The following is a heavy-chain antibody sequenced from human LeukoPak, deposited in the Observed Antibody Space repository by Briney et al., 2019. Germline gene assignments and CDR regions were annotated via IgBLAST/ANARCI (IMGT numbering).Heavy chain of an antibody. CDR2: IWYDGSNK. Sequence: GRSLRLSCAASGFTFSSYGMHWVRQAPGKGLEWVAVIWYDGSNKYYADSVKGRFTISRDNSKNTLFLQMNSLRAEDTAVYYCARDGRMTTIGWFDPWGQGTLVTVSS. D-gene: IGHD4-17*01. CDR3: ARDGRMTTIGWFDP. V-gene: IGHV3-33*01. J-gene: IGHJ5*02. CDR1: GFTFSSYG.